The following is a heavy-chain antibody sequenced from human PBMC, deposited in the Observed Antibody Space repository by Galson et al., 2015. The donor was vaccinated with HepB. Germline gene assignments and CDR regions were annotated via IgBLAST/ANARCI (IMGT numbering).Heavy chain of an antibody. V-gene: IGHV3-7*01. CDR1: GFTFSSYW. J-gene: IGHJ4*02. CDR3: AREAYFWSGYYFLPPDY. Sequence: SLRLSCAASGFTFSSYWMSWVRQAPGKGLEWVANIKQDGSEKYYVDSVKGRFTISRDNAKNSLYLQMNSLRAEDTAVYYCAREAYFWSGYYFLPPDYWGQGTLVTVSS. CDR2: IKQDGSEK. D-gene: IGHD3-3*01.